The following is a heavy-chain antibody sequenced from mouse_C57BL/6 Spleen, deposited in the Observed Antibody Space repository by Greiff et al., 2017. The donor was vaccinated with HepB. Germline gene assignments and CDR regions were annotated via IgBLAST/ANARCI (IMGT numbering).Heavy chain of an antibody. V-gene: IGHV14-2*01. CDR1: GFNIKDYY. CDR3: ATIPFISTPHYYAMDY. Sequence: VQLKQSGAELVKPGASVKLSCTASGFNIKDYYMHWVKQRTEQGLEWIGRIDPEDGETKYAPKFQGKATITADTSSNTAYLQLSSLTSEDTAVYYCATIPFISTPHYYAMDYWGQGTSVTVSS. CDR2: IDPEDGET. D-gene: IGHD1-1*01. J-gene: IGHJ4*01.